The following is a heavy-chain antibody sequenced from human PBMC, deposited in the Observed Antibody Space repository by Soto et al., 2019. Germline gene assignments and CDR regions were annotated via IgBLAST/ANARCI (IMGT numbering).Heavy chain of an antibody. D-gene: IGHD3-9*01. CDR3: ATLVRYSDWSHVFDI. V-gene: IGHV1-24*01. CDR2: FDPEDGET. CDR1: GYTLTELS. J-gene: IGHJ3*02. Sequence: ASVKVSCKVSGYTLTELSMHWVRQAPGKGLEWMGGFDPEDGETIYAQKFQGRVTMTEDTSTDTAYMELSSLRSEDTAVYYCATLVRYSDWSHVFDIWGQGTLVTVSS.